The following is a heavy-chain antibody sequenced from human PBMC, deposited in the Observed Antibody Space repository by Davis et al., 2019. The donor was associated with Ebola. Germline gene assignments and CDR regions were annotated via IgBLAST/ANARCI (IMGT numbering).Heavy chain of an antibody. CDR1: GGSISSGGYY. CDR3: ARKRLGYCSGGSCYD. CDR2: IYYSGST. J-gene: IGHJ4*02. V-gene: IGHV4-31*03. Sequence: SETLSLTCTVSGGSISSGGYYWSWIRQHPGKGLEWIGYIYYSGSTYYNPSLKSRVTISVDTSKSQFSLKLSSVTAADTAVYYCARKRLGYCSGGSCYDWGQGTLVTVSS. D-gene: IGHD2-15*01.